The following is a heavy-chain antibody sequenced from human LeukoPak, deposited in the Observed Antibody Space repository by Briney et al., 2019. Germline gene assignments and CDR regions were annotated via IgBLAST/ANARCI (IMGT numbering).Heavy chain of an antibody. CDR2: ISGSGGST. J-gene: IGHJ4*02. V-gene: IGHV3-23*01. Sequence: GGSLRLSCAASGFTFSSYAMSWVRQAPRKGLEWVSAISGSGGSTYYADSVKGRFTISRDNSKNTLYLHMNSLRAEDTAVYYCAKKEGTAAGPNYFDYWGQGTLVTVSS. D-gene: IGHD6-13*01. CDR1: GFTFSSYA. CDR3: AKKEGTAAGPNYFDY.